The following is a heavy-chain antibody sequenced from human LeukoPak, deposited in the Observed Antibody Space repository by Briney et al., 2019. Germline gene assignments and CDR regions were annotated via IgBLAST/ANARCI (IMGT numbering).Heavy chain of an antibody. Sequence: EASVKVSCKASGYTFTSYDINWMRQATGQGLEWMGWMNPNSGNTGYAQKFQGRVTMTRNTSISTAYMELSSLRSEDTAVYYCARGRSRRGYSSRFDYWGQGTLVTVSS. CDR2: MNPNSGNT. J-gene: IGHJ4*02. CDR1: GYTFTSYD. D-gene: IGHD6-13*01. CDR3: ARGRSRRGYSSRFDY. V-gene: IGHV1-8*01.